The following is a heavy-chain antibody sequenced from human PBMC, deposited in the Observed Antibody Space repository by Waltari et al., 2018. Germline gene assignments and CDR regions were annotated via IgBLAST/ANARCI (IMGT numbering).Heavy chain of an antibody. CDR3: ARTHIGGNLPFHN. CDR2: IDPGDSYA. Sequence: HLVQSGTEVRKPGESLTIACKASGYSFTTYWIPGVRPVPGKGLEGMGGIDPGDSYADYSPSSQGHVTISVDKSISTAYLLWSGLKASDSALYYCARTHIGGNLPFHNWGQGTLVTVSS. J-gene: IGHJ4*02. D-gene: IGHD2-15*01. V-gene: IGHV5-10-1*03. CDR1: GYSFTTYW.